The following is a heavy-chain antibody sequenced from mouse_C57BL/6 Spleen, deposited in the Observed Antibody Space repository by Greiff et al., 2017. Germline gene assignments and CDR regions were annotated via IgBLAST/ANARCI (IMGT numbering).Heavy chain of an antibody. V-gene: IGHV1-64*01. J-gene: IGHJ4*01. CDR2: IHPNSGST. Sequence: QVQLQQPGAELVKPGASVTLSCKASGYTFTSYWMHWVKQRPGQGLEWIGMIHPNSGSTNYNEKFKSKATLTVDKSSSTAYMQLSSLTSEDSAFYYCARGDYDSYAMDYWGQGTSVTVSS. CDR1: GYTFTSYW. CDR3: ARGDYDSYAMDY. D-gene: IGHD2-4*01.